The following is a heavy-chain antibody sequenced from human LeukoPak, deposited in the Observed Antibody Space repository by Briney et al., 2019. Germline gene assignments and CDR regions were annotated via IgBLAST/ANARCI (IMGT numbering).Heavy chain of an antibody. J-gene: IGHJ5*02. CDR2: IYYSGST. CDR1: GGSFSGYY. CDR3: ARGAKQLELRGWFDP. Sequence: SETLSLTCAVYGGSFSGYYWSWIRQPPGKGLEWIGYIYYSGSTNYNPSLKSRVTISVDTSKNQFSLKLSSVTAADTAVYYCARGAKQLELRGWFDPWGQGTLVTVSS. V-gene: IGHV4-59*01. D-gene: IGHD1-7*01.